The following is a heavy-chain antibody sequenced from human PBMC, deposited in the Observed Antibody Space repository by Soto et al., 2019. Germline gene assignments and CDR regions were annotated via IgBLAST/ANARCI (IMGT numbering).Heavy chain of an antibody. V-gene: IGHV1-69*13. Sequence: SVKVSCKASGGTFSSYAISWVRQAPGQGLEWMGGIIPIFGTANYAQKFQGRVTITADESTSTAYMELSSLRSEDTAVYYCARGPAIAAAGISYNWFDPWGQGTLVTVSS. J-gene: IGHJ5*02. D-gene: IGHD6-13*01. CDR1: GGTFSSYA. CDR3: ARGPAIAAAGISYNWFDP. CDR2: IIPIFGTA.